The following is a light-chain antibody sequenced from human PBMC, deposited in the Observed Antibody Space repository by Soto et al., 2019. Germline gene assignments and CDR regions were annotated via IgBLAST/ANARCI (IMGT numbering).Light chain of an antibody. Sequence: SYELTQPPSVSVAPGQTARITCGGNNIGIYSVHWYQQKKPGQAPVLVVYDDTAWPSGIPDRFSGSTSGNTATLTISRVEAGDEADYYCQLWDSRLDRYVFGTGTKVTVL. V-gene: IGLV3-21*02. CDR2: DDT. CDR1: NIGIYS. CDR3: QLWDSRLDRYV. J-gene: IGLJ1*01.